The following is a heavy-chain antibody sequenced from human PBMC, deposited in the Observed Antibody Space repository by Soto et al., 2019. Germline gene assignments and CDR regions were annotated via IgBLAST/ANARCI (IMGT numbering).Heavy chain of an antibody. CDR2: IIPTFGTA. Sequence: QVQLVQSGAEVKKPGSSVKVSCKASGGTFSSYAISWVRQAPGQGLEWMGGIIPTFGTANYAQKFQGRVTITADKSTSQAHMGLSSLRLEDTAGYYCARGTGTWLYYCDHWGQGTLVTVSS. D-gene: IGHD1-7*01. V-gene: IGHV1-69*06. J-gene: IGHJ4*02. CDR3: ARGTGTWLYYCDH. CDR1: GGTFSSYA.